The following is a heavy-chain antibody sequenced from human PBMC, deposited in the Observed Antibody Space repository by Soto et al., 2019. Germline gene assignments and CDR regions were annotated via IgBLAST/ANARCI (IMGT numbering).Heavy chain of an antibody. CDR1: GFTFSSYA. CDR3: ARESPLVGEALPDTFDI. Sequence: GGSLRLSCAASGFTFSSYAMHWVRQAPGKGLEWVAVISYDGSNKYYADSVKGRFTISTDNSKNTLYLQMNSLRAEDTAVYYCARESPLVGEALPDTFDICGQGTMVTVSS. J-gene: IGHJ3*02. D-gene: IGHD2-2*01. V-gene: IGHV3-30-3*01. CDR2: ISYDGSNK.